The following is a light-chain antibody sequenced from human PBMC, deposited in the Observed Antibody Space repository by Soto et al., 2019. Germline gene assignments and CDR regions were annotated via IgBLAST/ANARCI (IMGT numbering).Light chain of an antibody. Sequence: QLLLTQPPSASGTPGQGATISCSGSSSNVGGNYVYWYRQLPGTAPSLLIYRNNERPSGVPDRISGSKSGTSASLAISGLRSEDEADYYCVTWDDSLSGFVFGGGTKVTVL. V-gene: IGLV1-47*01. CDR3: VTWDDSLSGFV. CDR2: RNN. J-gene: IGLJ2*01. CDR1: SSNVGGNY.